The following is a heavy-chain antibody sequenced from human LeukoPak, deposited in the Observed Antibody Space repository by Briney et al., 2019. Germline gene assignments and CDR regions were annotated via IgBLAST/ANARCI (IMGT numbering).Heavy chain of an antibody. CDR2: IYYSGST. D-gene: IGHD5-18*01. CDR1: GGSISSYY. Sequence: SETLSLTCTVSGGSISSYYWSRIRQPPGKGLEWIGYIYYSGSTNYNPSLKSRVTISVDTSKNQFSLKLSSVTAADTAVYYCARGKDTAMVKGYFDYWGQGTLVTVSS. J-gene: IGHJ4*02. V-gene: IGHV4-59*01. CDR3: ARGKDTAMVKGYFDY.